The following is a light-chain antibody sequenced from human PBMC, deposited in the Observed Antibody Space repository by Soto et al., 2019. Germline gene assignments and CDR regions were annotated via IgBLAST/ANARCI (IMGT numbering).Light chain of an antibody. CDR1: HEISTA. J-gene: IGKJ5*01. CDR2: AAS. Sequence: DVQLTHSPSFLSASVGNRVTITCRASHEISTALARYQQKPREALNVLIHAASTLQSGVPSRFSGSRSATEFPLTTNSLQPEHFATYYSQQSNRYTITFGQGTRLEIK. CDR3: QQSNRYTIT. V-gene: IGKV1-9*01.